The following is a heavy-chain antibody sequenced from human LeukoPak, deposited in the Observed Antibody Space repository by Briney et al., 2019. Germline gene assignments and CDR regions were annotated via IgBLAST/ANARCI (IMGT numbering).Heavy chain of an antibody. V-gene: IGHV3-23*01. CDR3: AKVVGVWAARPPFDY. Sequence: GGSLRLSCAASGFTFSSYAMSWVRQAPGKGLEWVSVISGSGGSTYYADSVKGRFTISRDNSKNTLYLQMNSLRAEDTAVYYWAKVVGVWAARPPFDYWGQGTLVTVSS. CDR1: GFTFSSYA. D-gene: IGHD6-6*01. CDR2: ISGSGGST. J-gene: IGHJ4*02.